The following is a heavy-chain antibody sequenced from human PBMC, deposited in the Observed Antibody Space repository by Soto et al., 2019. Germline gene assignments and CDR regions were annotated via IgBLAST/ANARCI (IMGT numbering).Heavy chain of an antibody. CDR1: GFTFSSYG. CDR3: ARSGPYDRSGEYYFDY. CDR2: ICYDGSNK. V-gene: IGHV3-33*01. D-gene: IGHD3-22*01. J-gene: IGHJ4*02. Sequence: QVQLVESGGGVVQPGRSLRLSCAASGFTFSSYGMHWVRQAPGTGLEWVAVICYDGSNKYYADSVKGRFTISRDNSKNTLYLQMNSLRAEDTAVYYCARSGPYDRSGEYYFDYWFQGTLVTVSS.